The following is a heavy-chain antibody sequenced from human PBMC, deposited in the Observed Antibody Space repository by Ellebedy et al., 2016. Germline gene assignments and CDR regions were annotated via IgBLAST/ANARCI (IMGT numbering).Heavy chain of an antibody. CDR1: GYTFTGYY. V-gene: IGHV1-2*02. Sequence: ASVKVSXXASGYTFTGYYMHWVRQAPGQGLEWMGWINPNSGGTNYAQKFQGRVTMTRDTSISTAYMELSRLRSDDTAVYYCARDRDCSSTSCHNNWFDPWGQGTLVTVSS. CDR2: INPNSGGT. CDR3: ARDRDCSSTSCHNNWFDP. D-gene: IGHD2-2*01. J-gene: IGHJ5*02.